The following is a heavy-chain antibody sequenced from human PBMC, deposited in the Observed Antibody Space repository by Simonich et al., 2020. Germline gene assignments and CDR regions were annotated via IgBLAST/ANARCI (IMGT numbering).Heavy chain of an antibody. J-gene: IGHJ4*02. CDR3: ARTYSGSYYYFDY. Sequence: QVQLVQSGAEVKKPGASVKVSCKASGYTFTSNDINWVRQATGQGHTMIGRIKHNSVKTGYEKNIQGRVTITRNTSISTAYMELSSLRSEDTAVYYCARTYSGSYYYFDYWGQGTLVTVSS. D-gene: IGHD1-26*01. CDR2: IKHNSVKT. V-gene: IGHV1-8*03. CDR1: GYTFTSND.